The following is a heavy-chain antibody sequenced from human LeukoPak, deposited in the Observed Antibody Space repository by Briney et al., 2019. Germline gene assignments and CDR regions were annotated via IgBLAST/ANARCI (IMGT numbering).Heavy chain of an antibody. D-gene: IGHD6-19*01. CDR2: TYYRSKWFI. CDR1: GDSVSSNSAA. V-gene: IGHV6-1*01. CDR3: TRSDCSSGRCPGFDN. J-gene: IGHJ4*02. Sequence: SQTLSLTCGISGDSVSSNSAAWNWIRQSPSRGLEWLGRTYYRSKWFINYAPFVKSRIIINPDTPKDQVSLQLNSVTPEDTAVYYCTRSDCSSGRCPGFDNWGQGTLVTVSS.